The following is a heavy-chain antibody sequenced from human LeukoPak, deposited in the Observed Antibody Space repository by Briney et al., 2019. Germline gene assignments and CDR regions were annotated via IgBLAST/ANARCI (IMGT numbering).Heavy chain of an antibody. CDR1: GFTFSSFE. Sequence: PGGSLRLSCAASGFTFSSFEMNWVRQAPGKGLEWVSYISDGSRTIYYAASVKGRFTISRDNAENSLYLQMNSLSDEDTAVYYCARGAYYYYAMDVWGQGTAVTVSS. CDR2: ISDGSRTI. CDR3: ARGAYYYYAMDV. V-gene: IGHV3-48*02. J-gene: IGHJ6*02.